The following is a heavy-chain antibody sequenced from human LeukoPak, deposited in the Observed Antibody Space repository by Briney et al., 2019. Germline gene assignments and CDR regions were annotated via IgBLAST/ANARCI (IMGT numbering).Heavy chain of an antibody. CDR2: ISWNSVSI. Sequence: GRSLRLSRAGSGFTFDDHAMHWVRQAPGKGLEWVSGISWNSVSIGYADSVKGRFTISRDNAKNSLYLLMNSLRAEDTALYFCAKIDYGDYGVAWGQGTLVTVSS. CDR1: GFTFDDHA. CDR3: AKIDYGDYGVA. V-gene: IGHV3-9*01. D-gene: IGHD4-17*01. J-gene: IGHJ5*02.